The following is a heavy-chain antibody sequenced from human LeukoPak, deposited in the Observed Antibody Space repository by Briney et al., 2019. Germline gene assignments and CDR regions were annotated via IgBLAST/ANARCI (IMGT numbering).Heavy chain of an antibody. V-gene: IGHV1-69*13. D-gene: IGHD2-2*01. Sequence: ASVKVSCKASGGTFSSYAISWVRQAPGQGLEWMGGIIPIFGTANYAQKFQSRVTITADESTSTAYMELSSLRSEDTAVYYCARDGVVPAAMVGYYYGMDVRGQGTTVTVSS. CDR3: ARDGVVPAAMVGYYYGMDV. CDR2: IIPIFGTA. CDR1: GGTFSSYA. J-gene: IGHJ6*02.